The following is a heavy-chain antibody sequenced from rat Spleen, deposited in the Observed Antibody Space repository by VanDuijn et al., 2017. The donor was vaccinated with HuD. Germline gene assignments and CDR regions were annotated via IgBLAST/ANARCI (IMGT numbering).Heavy chain of an antibody. CDR1: GFAFSDFF. Sequence: EVRLVESDGGLVQPGGSLKLSCAASGFAFSDFFMAWVRQAPAKGLEWVATISSDGSTTYYRDSVKGRFTISRDNAKSTLSLQMDSLRSEDTATYYCARDADGTSYSPFDYWGQGVMVTVSS. CDR2: ISSDGSTT. CDR3: ARDADGTSYSPFDY. V-gene: IGHV5-29*01. D-gene: IGHD1-12*02. J-gene: IGHJ2*01.